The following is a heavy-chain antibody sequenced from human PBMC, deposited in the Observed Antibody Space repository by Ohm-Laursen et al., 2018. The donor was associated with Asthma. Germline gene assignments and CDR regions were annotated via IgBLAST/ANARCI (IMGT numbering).Heavy chain of an antibody. CDR3: AREWGGMDV. D-gene: IGHD3-16*01. CDR1: GFTFSSYA. J-gene: IGHJ6*02. CDR2: ISASGVTT. Sequence: GSLRLSCTASGFTFSSYAMSWVRQAPGKGLEWVSAISASGVTTYYADSVKGRFTISRDNAKNSLYLQMNNLRAEDAAIYYCAREWGGMDVWGPGTTVTVSS. V-gene: IGHV3-23*01.